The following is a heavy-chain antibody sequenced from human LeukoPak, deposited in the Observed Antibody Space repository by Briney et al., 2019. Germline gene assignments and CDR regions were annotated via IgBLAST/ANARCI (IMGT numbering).Heavy chain of an antibody. J-gene: IGHJ4*02. CDR3: AKDGSYYFDY. Sequence: PGGSLRLSCAASGFTFSTYNMNWVRQAPGKGLEWVPAVGGTDGRTYYAAFVKGRFTIYRDNSKNTLYLQMNSLRAEDTAVYYCAKDGSYYFDYWGQGTLVTVSS. CDR2: VGGTDGRT. V-gene: IGHV3-23*01. CDR1: GFTFSTYN.